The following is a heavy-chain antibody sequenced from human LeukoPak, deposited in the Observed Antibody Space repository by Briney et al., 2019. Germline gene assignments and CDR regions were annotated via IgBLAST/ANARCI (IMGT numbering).Heavy chain of an antibody. J-gene: IGHJ3*02. CDR1: GFTFSSYG. Sequence: GGSLRLSCAASGFTFSSYGMSWVRQAPGKGLEWVSAISGSGGSTYYADSVKGRFTISRDNSKNTLYLQMNSLRAEDTAVYYCAKELLLWFGELSGAFDIWGQGTMVTVSS. CDR2: ISGSGGST. V-gene: IGHV3-23*01. D-gene: IGHD3-10*01. CDR3: AKELLLWFGELSGAFDI.